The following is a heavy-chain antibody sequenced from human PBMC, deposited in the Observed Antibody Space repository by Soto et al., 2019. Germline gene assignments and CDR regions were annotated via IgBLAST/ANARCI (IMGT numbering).Heavy chain of an antibody. J-gene: IGHJ4*02. D-gene: IGHD1-20*01. CDR1: GFSFSSYW. CDR3: VRGIAGTPPAFDY. Sequence: WGSLRLSCAASGFSFSSYWMHWVRQGPGKGLVWVSRIYSDGSSTNYADSVKGRFTISRDNAKNTLSLQKNSLRAEDTAVYYCVRGIAGTPPAFDYWGQGTLVTVSS. CDR2: IYSDGSST. V-gene: IGHV3-74*01.